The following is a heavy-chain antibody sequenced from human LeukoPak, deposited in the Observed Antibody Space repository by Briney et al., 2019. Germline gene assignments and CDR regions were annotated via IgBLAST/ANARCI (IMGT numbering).Heavy chain of an antibody. CDR2: IDPSDSYT. CDR1: GYSFTSYW. CDR3: PKQNRVQGFGETQNWFDP. Sequence: GESLKISCEGSGYSFTSYWISWVRQMPGKGLEWMGRIDPSDSYTNYSPSFQGHVTISADKSISTAYLQWSSLKASDTAMYYCPKQNRVQGFGETQNWFDPGAREPWSPSPQ. J-gene: IGHJ5*02. V-gene: IGHV5-10-1*01. D-gene: IGHD3-10*01.